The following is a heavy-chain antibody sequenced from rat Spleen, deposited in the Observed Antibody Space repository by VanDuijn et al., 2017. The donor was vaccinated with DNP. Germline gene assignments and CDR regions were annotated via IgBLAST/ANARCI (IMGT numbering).Heavy chain of an antibody. Sequence: EVQLVESGGGLVQPGNSLRLSCAASGFSFSDYAMAWVRQSPKKGLEWVATIIYDGSSSFYRDSVKGRFTISRDYAKTTLYLQMDSLRSEDTATDYCATRGNYGGYDFWGQGVMVTVSS. V-gene: IGHV5S10*01. CDR1: GFSFSDYA. J-gene: IGHJ2*01. CDR3: ATRGNYGGYDF. D-gene: IGHD1-11*01. CDR2: IIYDGSSS.